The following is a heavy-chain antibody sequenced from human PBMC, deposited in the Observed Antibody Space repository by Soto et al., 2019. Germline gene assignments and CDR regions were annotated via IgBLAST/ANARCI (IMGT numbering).Heavy chain of an antibody. J-gene: IGHJ4*02. V-gene: IGHV3-30*18. Sequence: QVQLVESGGGVVQPGRSLRLSCAASGFTFSSYGMHWVRQAPDKGLEWVAVISYDGSNKYYADSVKGRFTISRDNSKNTLYLQMNSLRAEDTAVYYCAKDGGRRLDYWGQGTLVTVSS. D-gene: IGHD3-16*01. CDR2: ISYDGSNK. CDR1: GFTFSSYG. CDR3: AKDGGRRLDY.